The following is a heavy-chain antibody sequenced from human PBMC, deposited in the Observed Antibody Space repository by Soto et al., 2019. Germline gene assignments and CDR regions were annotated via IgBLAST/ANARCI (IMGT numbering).Heavy chain of an antibody. J-gene: IGHJ6*02. V-gene: IGHV4-31*03. D-gene: IGHD5-18*01. CDR1: GGSISSGGYY. CDR3: ARATRGYEVYGMDV. Sequence: QVQLQESGPGLVKPSQTLSLTCTVSGGSISSGGYYWSWIRQHPGKGLEWIGYIYYSGSTYYNPALKSRVTISVDTSKNQFSLKLSSVTAADTAVYYCARATRGYEVYGMDVWGQGTTVTVSS. CDR2: IYYSGST.